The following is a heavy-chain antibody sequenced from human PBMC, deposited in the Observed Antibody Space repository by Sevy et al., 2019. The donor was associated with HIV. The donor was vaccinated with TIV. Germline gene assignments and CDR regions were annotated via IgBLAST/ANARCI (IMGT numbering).Heavy chain of an antibody. Sequence: GGSLRLSCAASGFTFSSYAMSWVRQAPGKGLEWVSAISGSGGSTYYADSVKGRFTISIDNSKNTLYLQMNSLRAEDTAVYYCAKDSYSGSYRPFDYWGQGTLVTVSS. CDR3: AKDSYSGSYRPFDY. V-gene: IGHV3-23*01. CDR1: GFTFSSYA. D-gene: IGHD1-26*01. J-gene: IGHJ4*02. CDR2: ISGSGGST.